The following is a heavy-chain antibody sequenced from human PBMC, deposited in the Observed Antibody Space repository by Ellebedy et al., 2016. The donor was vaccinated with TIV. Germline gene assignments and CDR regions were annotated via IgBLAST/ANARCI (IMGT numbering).Heavy chain of an antibody. V-gene: IGHV3-48*04. Sequence: GESLKISCAASGFTFSSYAMSWVRQAPGKGLEWVSYISSSGSTIYYADSVKGRFTISRDNAKNSLYLQMNSLRAEDTAVYYCARDGLETDYWGQGTLITVSS. J-gene: IGHJ4*02. CDR1: GFTFSSYA. CDR3: ARDGLETDY. D-gene: IGHD3/OR15-3a*01. CDR2: ISSSGSTI.